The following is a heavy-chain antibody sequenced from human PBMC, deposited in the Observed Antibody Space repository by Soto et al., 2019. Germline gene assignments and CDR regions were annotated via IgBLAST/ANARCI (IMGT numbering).Heavy chain of an antibody. CDR3: ARHQSGSGNSNFDF. V-gene: IGHV5-10-1*01. J-gene: IGHJ4*02. CDR1: EYSFRIYW. Sequence: PGESLKISCQAFEYSFRIYWISWVRQKPGGGLEWMGRVDPNDSFATYSPSFEGHVSISVDKSTNIVYLQWRSLRASDTATYYCARHQSGSGNSNFDFWGQGTPVTVLL. CDR2: VDPNDSFA. D-gene: IGHD3-10*01.